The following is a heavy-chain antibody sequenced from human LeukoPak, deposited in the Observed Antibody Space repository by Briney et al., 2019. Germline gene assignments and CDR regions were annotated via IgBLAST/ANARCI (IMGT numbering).Heavy chain of an antibody. CDR1: GGSISSYY. CDR3: ARDLYSSGWYGYYYYMDV. V-gene: IGHV4-4*07. D-gene: IGHD6-19*01. Sequence: PSETLSLACTASGGSISSYYWSWIRQPAGKGLEWIGRIYTSGSTNYNPSLKSRVTMSVDTSKNQFSLKLSSATAADTAVYYCARDLYSSGWYGYYYYMDVWGKGTTVTVSS. CDR2: IYTSGST. J-gene: IGHJ6*03.